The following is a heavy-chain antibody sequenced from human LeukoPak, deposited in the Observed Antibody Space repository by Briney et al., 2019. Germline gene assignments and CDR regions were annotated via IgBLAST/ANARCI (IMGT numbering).Heavy chain of an antibody. D-gene: IGHD1-26*01. CDR1: GYTFTGYY. V-gene: IGHV1-2*02. Sequence: GASVKVSCKASGYTFTGYYMHWVRQAPGQGLEWMGWTNPNSGGTNYAQKFQGRVTMTRDTSISTAYMELSRLRSDDTAVYYCARACGFNSGSYWHDYWGQGTLVTVSS. CDR3: ARACGFNSGSYWHDY. CDR2: TNPNSGGT. J-gene: IGHJ4*02.